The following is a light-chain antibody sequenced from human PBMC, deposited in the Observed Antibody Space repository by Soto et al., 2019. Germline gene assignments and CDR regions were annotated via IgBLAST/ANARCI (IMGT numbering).Light chain of an antibody. CDR3: QQYASYHT. Sequence: DIQMTQSPSTLSASVGDRVTITCRASQSISTRLAWYQQKPGKAPNFLIYDASSLGSGVPSRFSGSGSGTEFSLTISSLQPDDFATYYCQQYASYHTFGQGTKVDIK. CDR1: QSISTR. J-gene: IGKJ2*01. CDR2: DAS. V-gene: IGKV1-5*01.